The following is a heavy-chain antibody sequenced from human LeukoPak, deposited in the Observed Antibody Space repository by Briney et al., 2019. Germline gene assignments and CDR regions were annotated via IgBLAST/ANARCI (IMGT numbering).Heavy chain of an antibody. CDR3: ARRSPGTSSLFYYYMDV. CDR1: GFTFSNHA. CDR2: ISSSGSST. Sequence: GGSLRLSCAASGFTFSNHAMSWVRQAPGKGLEWVSGISSSGSSTFFADHVKGRFTISRDNAKNSLYLQMTTLQAEDTAVYYCARRSPGTSSLFYYYMDVCGKGTTVTVSS. D-gene: IGHD1-26*01. V-gene: IGHV3-23*01. J-gene: IGHJ6*03.